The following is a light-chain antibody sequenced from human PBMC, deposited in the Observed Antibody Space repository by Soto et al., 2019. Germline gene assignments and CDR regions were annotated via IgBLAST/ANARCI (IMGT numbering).Light chain of an antibody. Sequence: DIQMTQTPSSLSASVGDRVTITCRASQSISSYLNWYQQKPGKAPKLLIYAASSLQSRAPSRFSGSGSGTDFTLTISSLQPEDFATYFCQQSYSAPLTFGGGTKVDVK. CDR3: QQSYSAPLT. J-gene: IGKJ4*01. CDR1: QSISSY. V-gene: IGKV1-39*01. CDR2: AAS.